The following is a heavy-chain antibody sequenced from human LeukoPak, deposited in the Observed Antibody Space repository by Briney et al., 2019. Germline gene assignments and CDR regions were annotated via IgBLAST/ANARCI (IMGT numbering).Heavy chain of an antibody. Sequence: GGSLRLSCAASGFTFSSYSMTWVRQAPGKGLEWVSYISSSSSTIYYADSVKGRFTISRDNAKNSLYLQMNSLRAEDTAVYYCARDLGGMDVWGQGTTVTVSS. CDR3: ARDLGGMDV. CDR2: ISSSSSTI. D-gene: IGHD7-27*01. J-gene: IGHJ6*02. CDR1: GFTFSSYS. V-gene: IGHV3-48*01.